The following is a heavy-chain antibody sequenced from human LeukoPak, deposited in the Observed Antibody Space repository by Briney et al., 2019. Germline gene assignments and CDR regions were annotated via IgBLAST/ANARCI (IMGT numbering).Heavy chain of an antibody. V-gene: IGHV3-23*01. J-gene: IGHJ4*02. CDR1: GFTFSSYA. CDR3: AKAGDLTYYDFWSGNYYFDY. CDR2: ISGSGGST. Sequence: PGGSLRLSCAASGFTFSSYAMSWVRQASGRGLEWVSAISGSGGSTYYADSVKGRFTISRDNSKNTLYLQMNSLRAEDTAVYYCAKAGDLTYYDFWSGNYYFDYWGQGTLVTVSS. D-gene: IGHD3-3*01.